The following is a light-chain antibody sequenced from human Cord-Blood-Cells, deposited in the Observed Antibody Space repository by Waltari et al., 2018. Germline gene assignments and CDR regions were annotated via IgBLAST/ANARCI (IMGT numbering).Light chain of an antibody. CDR3: QQRSNWLT. CDR2: DAS. J-gene: IGKJ4*01. V-gene: IGKV3-11*01. Sequence: EIVLTQSPATLSLSPGERATLSCRASQSVSSYLAWYQKKPGQAPRLLIYDASNRATCIPARFMGSGSGTDFTLTISSLEPEDFAVYYCQQRSNWLTFGGGTKVEIK. CDR1: QSVSSY.